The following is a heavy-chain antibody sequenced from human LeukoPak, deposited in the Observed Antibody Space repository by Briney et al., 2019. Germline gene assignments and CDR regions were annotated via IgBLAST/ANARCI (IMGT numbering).Heavy chain of an antibody. V-gene: IGHV7-4-1*02. CDR1: GYTFTSYA. Sequence: GASVKVSCKASGYTFTSYAMNWVRQAPGQGLEWMGWINTNTGNPTYAQGFTGRFVFSLDTSVSTAYLQISSLKAEDTAVYYCARDSLPTEYCSSTSCYLNWFDPWGQGTLVTVSS. D-gene: IGHD2-2*01. J-gene: IGHJ5*02. CDR2: INTNTGNP. CDR3: ARDSLPTEYCSSTSCYLNWFDP.